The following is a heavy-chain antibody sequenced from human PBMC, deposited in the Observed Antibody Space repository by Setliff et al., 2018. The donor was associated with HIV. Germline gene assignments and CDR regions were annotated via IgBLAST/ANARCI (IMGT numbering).Heavy chain of an antibody. Sequence: PGGSLRLSCTASGFAFSRYSMNWVRQAPGKGLEWLSYISGTADTGGSISYAASVKGRFTISRDNSKNALYLQMNSLRAEDTAVYYCATRGNLVGIDFDYWGQGTLVTVSS. CDR3: ATRGNLVGIDFDY. CDR2: ISGTADTGGSI. D-gene: IGHD2-21*01. CDR1: GFAFSRYS. J-gene: IGHJ4*02. V-gene: IGHV3-48*01.